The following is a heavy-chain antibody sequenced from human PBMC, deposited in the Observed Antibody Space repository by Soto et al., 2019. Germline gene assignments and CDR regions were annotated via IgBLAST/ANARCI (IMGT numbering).Heavy chain of an antibody. D-gene: IGHD6-13*01. CDR3: ARDNSSSWYVQTNWFDP. Sequence: QVQLVESGGGVVQPGGSLRLSCAASGFTFSSYGMHWVRQAPGKGLEWVAVIWYDGSNKYYADSVKGRFTISRDNSKNTLYLQMNSLRAEDTAVYYCARDNSSSWYVQTNWFDPWGQGTLVTVSS. CDR1: GFTFSSYG. J-gene: IGHJ5*02. CDR2: IWYDGSNK. V-gene: IGHV3-33*01.